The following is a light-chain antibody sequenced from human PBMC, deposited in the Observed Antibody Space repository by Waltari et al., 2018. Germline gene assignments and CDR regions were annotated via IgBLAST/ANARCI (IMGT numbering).Light chain of an antibody. CDR3: SSYVGRNNVI. CDR2: EVT. J-gene: IGLJ2*01. V-gene: IGLV2-8*01. CDR1: RGDVGGYNY. Sequence: QSALTQPPSAAGSPGQSVTISCTGTRGDVGGYNYVSWYQQHPGKAPKLVICEVTKPPTGVPDRFSGSKSCNTACLTVSGLQADDEAYYYCSSYVGRNNVIFGGGTKLTVL.